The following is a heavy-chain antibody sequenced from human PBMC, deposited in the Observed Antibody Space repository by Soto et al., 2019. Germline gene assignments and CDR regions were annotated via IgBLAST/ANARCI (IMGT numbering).Heavy chain of an antibody. Sequence: EVQVLESGGGLVQPGGSLRLSCAASGFTFSSYAMSWVRQAPGKGLEWVSVISDGGGSIDYADSVKGRFTISRDNSKNTLDLQMNSLRAEDTAIYYCAKGTTGSRYSAVNIWGQGTMVTVSS. CDR3: AKGTTGSRYSAVNI. V-gene: IGHV3-23*01. CDR1: GFTFSSYA. D-gene: IGHD2-15*01. J-gene: IGHJ3*02. CDR2: ISDGGGSI.